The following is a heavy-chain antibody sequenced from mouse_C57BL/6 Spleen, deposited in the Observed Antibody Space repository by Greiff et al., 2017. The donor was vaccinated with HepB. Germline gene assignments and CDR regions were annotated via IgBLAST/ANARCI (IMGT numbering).Heavy chain of an antibody. Sequence: EVQLVESGGGLVKPGGSLKLSCAASGFTFSDYGMHWVRQAPEKGLEWVAYISSGSSTIYYADTVKGRFTISRDNAKNTLFLQMTSLRSEDTAMYYCARRFTTVPDYYAMDYWGQGTSVTVSS. CDR1: GFTFSDYG. J-gene: IGHJ4*01. V-gene: IGHV5-17*01. D-gene: IGHD1-1*01. CDR3: ARRFTTVPDYYAMDY. CDR2: ISSGSSTI.